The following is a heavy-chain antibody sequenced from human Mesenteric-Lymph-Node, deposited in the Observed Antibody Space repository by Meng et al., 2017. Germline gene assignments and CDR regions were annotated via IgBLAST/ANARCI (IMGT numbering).Heavy chain of an antibody. V-gene: IGHV4-39*01. CDR1: GGSISSNGYY. J-gene: IGHJ4*02. Sequence: QGRLRGPGPGLVKPSGTLSLTCTVSGGSISSNGYYWDWVRQPPGKGLEWIGAIYHSGSTSYNPSLQSRVTMFVDTSKNQFSLMLTSVTATDTAVYYCARRRGGSGRDCWGQGTLVTVSS. CDR3: ARRRGGSGRDC. D-gene: IGHD3-10*01. CDR2: IYHSGST.